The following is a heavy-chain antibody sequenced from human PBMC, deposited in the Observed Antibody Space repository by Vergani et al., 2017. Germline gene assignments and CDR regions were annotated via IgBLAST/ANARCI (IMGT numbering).Heavy chain of an antibody. CDR2: IIPILGIA. D-gene: IGHD6-25*01. CDR3: ARDPRSGDYYYGMDV. Sequence: QVQLEQSGAEVKKPGSSVTVSCRASGGTFGSHTISWVRQAPGQGLEWMGRIIPILGIANYAQKFQGRVTITADKSTSTAYMELSSLRSEDTAVYYCARDPRSGDYYYGMDVWGQGTTVTVSS. J-gene: IGHJ6*02. V-gene: IGHV1-69*08. CDR1: GGTFGSHT.